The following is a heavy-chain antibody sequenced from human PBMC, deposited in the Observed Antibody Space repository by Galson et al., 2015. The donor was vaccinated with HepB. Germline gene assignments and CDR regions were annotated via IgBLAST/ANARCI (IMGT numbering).Heavy chain of an antibody. D-gene: IGHD3-9*01. CDR2: INPNSGGT. J-gene: IGHJ2*01. CDR3: ARGGELTGYYWYFDL. V-gene: IGHV1-2*04. CDR1: GYTFTGYY. Sequence: SVKVSCKASGYTFTGYYMHWVRQAPGQGLEWMGWINPNSGGTNYAQKFQGWVTMTRDTSISTAYMELSRLRSDDTAVYYCARGGELTGYYWYFDLWGRGTLVTVSS.